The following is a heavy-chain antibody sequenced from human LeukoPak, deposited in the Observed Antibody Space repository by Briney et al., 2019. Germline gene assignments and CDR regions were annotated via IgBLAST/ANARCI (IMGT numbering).Heavy chain of an antibody. CDR1: GFIFSSYW. Sequence: LGGSVRLSCAASGFIFSSYWMSWVCQAPRQGLEWVANLKRDGSEKYYVDSVKGRFTISRDNAKNSLYLQMNSLRAEDTAVYYCATSRSLDYWGQGTLVTVSS. CDR3: ATSRSLDY. V-gene: IGHV3-7*01. J-gene: IGHJ4*02. CDR2: LKRDGSEK.